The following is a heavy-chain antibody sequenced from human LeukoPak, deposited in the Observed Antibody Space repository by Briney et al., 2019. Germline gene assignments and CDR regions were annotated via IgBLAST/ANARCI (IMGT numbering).Heavy chain of an antibody. V-gene: IGHV3-48*03. D-gene: IGHD3/OR15-3a*01. CDR2: ISSSGSTI. CDR3: ARDRDFIFDY. J-gene: IGHJ4*02. Sequence: PGGSLRLSCAASGFTFSSYEMNWVRQAPGKGLEWVSYISSSGSTIYYAGSVKGRFTISRDNAKNSLYLQMNSLRAEDTAVYYCARDRDFIFDYWGQGTLVTVSS. CDR1: GFTFSSYE.